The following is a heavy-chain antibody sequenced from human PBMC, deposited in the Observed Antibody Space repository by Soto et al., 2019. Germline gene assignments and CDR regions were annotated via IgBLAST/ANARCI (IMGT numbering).Heavy chain of an antibody. CDR3: ARDNGPYEITFGY. CDR1: EFSFNVFV. D-gene: IGHD1-20*01. J-gene: IGHJ4*02. CDR2: VWYDGSNK. Sequence: QVQLVESGGGVVQPGRSLRLSCAASEFSFNVFVMHWVRQAPGKGLEWVAVVWYDGSNKYYADSVKGRFTISRDNSKNTLYLQMNSLRAEDTAVYYCARDNGPYEITFGYWGQGTLVTVSS. V-gene: IGHV3-33*01.